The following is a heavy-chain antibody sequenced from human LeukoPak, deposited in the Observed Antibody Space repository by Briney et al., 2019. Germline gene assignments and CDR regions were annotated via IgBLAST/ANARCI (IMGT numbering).Heavy chain of an antibody. Sequence: GASVKVSCKASGGTFSSYAISWVRQAPGQGLEWMGGIIPIFGTANYAQKFQGRVAITTDESTSTAYMELSSLRSEDTAVYYCAGGDHYKTGTIFGVVKYYYYMDVWGKGTTVTVSS. D-gene: IGHD3-3*01. CDR3: AGGDHYKTGTIFGVVKYYYYMDV. CDR1: GGTFSSYA. CDR2: IIPIFGTA. V-gene: IGHV1-69*05. J-gene: IGHJ6*03.